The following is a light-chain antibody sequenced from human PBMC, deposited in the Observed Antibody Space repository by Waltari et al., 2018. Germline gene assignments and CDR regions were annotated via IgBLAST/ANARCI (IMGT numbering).Light chain of an antibody. CDR2: DDA. Sequence: YVLTQPPSMSVAPGQTAKITCEGTNIGLKVLHWYQQRPGQAPVLVVFDDADRPSGIPERYSGSNSANTAALTISRVVAGDEADYYCQVWDSVSGHLVFGGGTKVTVL. CDR3: QVWDSVSGHLV. V-gene: IGLV3-21*02. J-gene: IGLJ3*02. CDR1: NIGLKV.